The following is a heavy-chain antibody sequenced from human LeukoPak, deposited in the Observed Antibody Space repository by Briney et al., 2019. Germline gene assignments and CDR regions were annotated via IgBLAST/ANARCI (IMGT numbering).Heavy chain of an antibody. D-gene: IGHD3-9*01. CDR2: IKQDGSEK. Sequence: GGSLRLSCAASGFTFSSYWMSWVRQAPGKGLEWVANIKQDGSEKDYMDSMKGRFTISRDNAKNSLYLQINSLRAEDTAVYYCARDPGTGPYYDILTGRLQLQDYWGQGTLVTVSS. CDR1: GFTFSSYW. J-gene: IGHJ4*02. CDR3: ARDPGTGPYYDILTGRLQLQDY. V-gene: IGHV3-7*01.